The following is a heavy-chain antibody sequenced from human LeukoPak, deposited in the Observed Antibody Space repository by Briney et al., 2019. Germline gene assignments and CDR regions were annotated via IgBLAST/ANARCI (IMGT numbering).Heavy chain of an antibody. CDR2: MNPNSGNT. J-gene: IGHJ6*03. CDR3: ARGRPGLRLYYYYYYMDV. Sequence: ASVKVSCKASGNTFTTDYIHWVRQAPGQGLEWMGWMNPNSGNTGYAQKFQGRVTMTRNTSISTAYMELSSLRSEDTAVYYCARGRPGLRLYYYYYYMDVWGKGTTVTVSS. CDR1: GNTFTTDY. D-gene: IGHD5-12*01. V-gene: IGHV1-8*02.